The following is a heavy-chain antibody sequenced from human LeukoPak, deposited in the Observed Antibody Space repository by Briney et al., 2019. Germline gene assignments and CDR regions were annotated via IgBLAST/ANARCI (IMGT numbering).Heavy chain of an antibody. V-gene: IGHV1-46*03. CDR3: VSGSSRLLDY. CDR1: GYTFTSYY. CDR2: INPSGGST. D-gene: IGHD6-6*01. Sequence: ASVKVSCKASGYTFTSYYMHWVRQAPGLGLEWMGIINPSGGSTSYAQKFQGRVTMTRDMSTSTVYMELSSLRSEDTAVYYCVSGSSRLLDYWGQGTLVAVSS. J-gene: IGHJ4*02.